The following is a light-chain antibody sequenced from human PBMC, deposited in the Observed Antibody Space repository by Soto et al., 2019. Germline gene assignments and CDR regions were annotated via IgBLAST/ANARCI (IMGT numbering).Light chain of an antibody. V-gene: IGKV1-5*03. Sequence: DIQMTQSPSTLSASVEDRVTITCRASQSLDSWLAWYQQKPGKPPKLLIYKTSILEFGVPSRFSGSGSGTLFTLTIRSLQTDYFATYYCQQYHSFSTFGQGTKVEIK. CDR2: KTS. CDR1: QSLDSW. J-gene: IGKJ1*01. CDR3: QQYHSFST.